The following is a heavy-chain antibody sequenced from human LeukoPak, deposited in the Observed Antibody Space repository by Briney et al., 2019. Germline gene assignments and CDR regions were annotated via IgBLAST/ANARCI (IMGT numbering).Heavy chain of an antibody. D-gene: IGHD5-18*01. J-gene: IGHJ4*02. V-gene: IGHV1-2*02. CDR2: INPNSGGT. CDR3: ARDRGDERGYSYGSVDY. Sequence: ASVKVSCKASGYTFTGYYMHWVRQAPGQGLEWMGWINPNSGGTNYAQKFQGRVTTTRDTSISTAYMELSRLRSDDTAVYYCARDRGDERGYSYGSVDYWGQGTLVTVSP. CDR1: GYTFTGYY.